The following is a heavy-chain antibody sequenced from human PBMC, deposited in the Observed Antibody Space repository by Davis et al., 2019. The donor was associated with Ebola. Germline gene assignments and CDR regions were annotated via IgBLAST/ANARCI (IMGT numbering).Heavy chain of an antibody. D-gene: IGHD4-11*01. CDR2: MLHDGSEK. J-gene: IGHJ4*02. Sequence: PGGSLRLSCAASGFTFTRDWMTWVRQAPGKGLEWLANMLHDGSEKYSAGPVKGRFTISRDNARNSFYLQMNSLRVEDTAVYYCARDNYWKLDYWGQGILVTVSS. V-gene: IGHV3-7*01. CDR1: GFTFTRDW. CDR3: ARDNYWKLDY.